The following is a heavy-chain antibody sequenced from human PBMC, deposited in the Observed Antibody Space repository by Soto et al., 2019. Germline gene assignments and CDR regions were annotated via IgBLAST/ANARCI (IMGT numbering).Heavy chain of an antibody. CDR1: GVSMNDYY. J-gene: IGHJ5*02. D-gene: IGHD3-10*01. Sequence: QVQLQESGPRLLKPSETLSLTCTVSGVSMNDYYWSWIRQSPGKGLEWIGCVFYSGSTTYNPSLESRVTMSIDTSKTQFSLKLTSVTAADTADYYCAGSSATLVRGVLVRRSWFDPWGQGTMVTVSP. V-gene: IGHV4-59*01. CDR3: AGSSATLVRGVLVRRSWFDP. CDR2: VFYSGST.